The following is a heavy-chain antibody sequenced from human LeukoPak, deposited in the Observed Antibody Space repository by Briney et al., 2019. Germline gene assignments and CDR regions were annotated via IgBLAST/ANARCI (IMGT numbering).Heavy chain of an antibody. CDR3: ARAALLYYYDSSGTGNAFDI. V-gene: IGHV4-34*01. D-gene: IGHD3-22*01. J-gene: IGHJ3*02. CDR2: INHSGST. CDR1: GGSFSGYY. Sequence: PSETLSLTCAVYGGSFSGYYWSWIRQPPGKGLEWIGEINHSGSTNYNPSLKSRVTISVDTSKNQFSLKLSSVTAADTAVYYCARAALLYYYDSSGTGNAFDIWGQGTMVTVSS.